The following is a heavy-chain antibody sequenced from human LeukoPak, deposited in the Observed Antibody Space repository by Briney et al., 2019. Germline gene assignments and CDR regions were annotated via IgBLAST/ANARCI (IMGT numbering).Heavy chain of an antibody. CDR1: GVSFDDYG. D-gene: IGHD1-14*01. J-gene: IGHJ4*02. CDR3: ARDFAYNTFDY. Sequence: GGSLRLSCSASGVSFDDYGLIWVRQVPGKGVEWVANIKEDGSAKNYIDSVKGRFTISRDNTRNSLYLQLSSLRAEDTAVYYCARDFAYNTFDYWGQGTLVTVSS. CDR2: IKEDGSAK. V-gene: IGHV3-7*01.